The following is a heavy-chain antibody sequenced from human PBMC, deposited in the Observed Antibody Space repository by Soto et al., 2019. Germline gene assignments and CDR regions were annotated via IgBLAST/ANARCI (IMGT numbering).Heavy chain of an antibody. D-gene: IGHD1-26*01. V-gene: IGHV3-53*01. CDR1: GFTVSSNY. CDR3: ARQDFMGADYYYYGMDV. CDR2: IYSGGST. Sequence: SLRLSCAASGFTVSSNYMSWVRQAPGKGLEWVSVIYSGGSTYYADSVKGRFTISRDNSKNTLYLQMNSLRAEDTAVYYCARQDFMGADYYYYGMDVWGQGTTVTVSS. J-gene: IGHJ6*02.